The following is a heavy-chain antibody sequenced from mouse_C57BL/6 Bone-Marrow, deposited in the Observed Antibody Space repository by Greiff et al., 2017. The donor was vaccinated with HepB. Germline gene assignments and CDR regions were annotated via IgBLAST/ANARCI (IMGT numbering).Heavy chain of an antibody. J-gene: IGHJ2*01. D-gene: IGHD1-1*01. V-gene: IGHV5-9-1*02. CDR2: ISSGGDYI. Sequence: EVQRVESGEGLVKPGGSLKLSCAASGFTFSSYAMSWVRQTPEKRLEWVAYISSGGDYIYYADTVKGRFTISRDNARNTLYLQMSSLKSEDTAMYYCTREGFITTVVAPYYFDYWGQGTTLTVSS. CDR1: GFTFSSYA. CDR3: TREGFITTVVAPYYFDY.